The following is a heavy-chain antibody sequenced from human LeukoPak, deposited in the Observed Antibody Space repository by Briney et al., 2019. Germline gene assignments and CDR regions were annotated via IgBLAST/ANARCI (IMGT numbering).Heavy chain of an antibody. CDR3: VRVWAATADY. V-gene: IGHV4-61*01. CDR1: GGSVSSGSYY. J-gene: IGHJ4*02. Sequence: SETLSLTCTVSGGSVSSGSYYWSWIRQPPGKGLEWIGYIYYSGSTYYNPSLKSRVTISVDTSKNQFSLKLSSVTAADTAVYYCVRVWAATADYWGQGTLVTVSS. CDR2: IYYSGST. D-gene: IGHD2-15*01.